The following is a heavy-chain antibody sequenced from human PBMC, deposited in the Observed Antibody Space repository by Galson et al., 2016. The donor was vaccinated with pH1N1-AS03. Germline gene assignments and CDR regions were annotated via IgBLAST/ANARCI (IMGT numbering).Heavy chain of an antibody. CDR3: AKLILGYCAY. D-gene: IGHD2-15*01. J-gene: IGHJ4*02. V-gene: IGHV3-23*01. CDR2: IAGGGVTI. CDR1: GFTFSSYA. Sequence: SLRLSCAASGFTFSSYAMSWVRQAPGKGLEWVSAIAGGGVTIYYADSVKGRFTISRDNSKNTLYLRINSLRAEDTAIYYCAKLILGYCAYWGQGTLVTVSS.